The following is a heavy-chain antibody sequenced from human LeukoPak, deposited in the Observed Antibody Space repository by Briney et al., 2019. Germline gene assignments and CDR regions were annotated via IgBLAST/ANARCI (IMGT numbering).Heavy chain of an antibody. CDR2: INHSGST. CDR1: GGSFSGYY. D-gene: IGHD2-2*01. Sequence: SETLSLTCAVYGGSFSGYYWSWIRQPPGKGLEWIGEINHSGSTNYNPSLKSRVTISVDTSKNQFSLKLSSVTAADTAVYYCARVRCSSTSCYHFDYWGQGTLVTVSS. V-gene: IGHV4-34*01. J-gene: IGHJ4*02. CDR3: ARVRCSSTSCYHFDY.